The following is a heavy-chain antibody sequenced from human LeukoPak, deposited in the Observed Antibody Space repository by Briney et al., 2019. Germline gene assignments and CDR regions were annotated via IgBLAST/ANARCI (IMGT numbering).Heavy chain of an antibody. J-gene: IGHJ2*01. CDR3: ARWTNWHFLT. CDR1: GFSLSSHG. D-gene: IGHD1-7*01. V-gene: IGHV3-64*01. Sequence: GGSLRLSCAVSGFSLSSHGMHWVRQAPGKGLEDVSAISSNGVSTYYANSAKGRFTASRDDSKNTLYLQMGSLRTEDTAVYYCARWTNWHFLTWGRGTQVTVCS. CDR2: ISSNGVST.